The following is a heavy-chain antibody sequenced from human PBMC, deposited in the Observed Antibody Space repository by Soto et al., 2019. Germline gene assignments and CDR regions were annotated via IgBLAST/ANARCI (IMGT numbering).Heavy chain of an antibody. J-gene: IGHJ4*02. CDR3: ARDGEAYCSGGSCYPTLCLDY. V-gene: IGHV1-2*02. Sequence: QVQLVQSGAEVKKPGASVKVSCKASGYTFTGYYMHWVRQAPGQGLEWMGWINPNSGGTNYAQKFQGRVTMTRDTSISTAYMELSRLRSDDTAVYYCARDGEAYCSGGSCYPTLCLDYWGQGTLVTVSS. D-gene: IGHD2-15*01. CDR1: GYTFTGYY. CDR2: INPNSGGT.